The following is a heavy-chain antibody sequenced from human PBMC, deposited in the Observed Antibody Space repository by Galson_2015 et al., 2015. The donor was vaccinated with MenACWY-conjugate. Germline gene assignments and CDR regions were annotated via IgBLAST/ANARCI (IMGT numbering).Heavy chain of an antibody. CDR3: ARARGYSYGYLDY. D-gene: IGHD5-18*01. V-gene: IGHV3-48*04. Sequence: ALRLSCAASGFTLSSYRMNWVRQAPGKGLEWISFISTSSSTIYYADSVKGRFTISRDSAKNSLYLQMNSLRAEDTALYYCARARGYSYGYLDYWGQGTWGTVSS. J-gene: IGHJ4*02. CDR1: GFTLSSYR. CDR2: ISTSSSTI.